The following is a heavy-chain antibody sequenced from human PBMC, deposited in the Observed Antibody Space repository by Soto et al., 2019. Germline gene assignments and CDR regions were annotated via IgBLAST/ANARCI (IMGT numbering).Heavy chain of an antibody. J-gene: IGHJ6*02. CDR1: GYTFTGYY. D-gene: IGHD3-22*01. CDR3: ARGITYYYDSSGPYDMDV. V-gene: IGHV1-2*04. Sequence: QVQLVQSGAEVKKPGASVKVSCKASGYTFTGYYMHWVRQAPGQGLEWMGWINPNSGGTNYAQKFQGWVTMTRDTSISTAYMELSRLRSDDTAVYYCARGITYYYDSSGPYDMDVWGQGTTVTVSS. CDR2: INPNSGGT.